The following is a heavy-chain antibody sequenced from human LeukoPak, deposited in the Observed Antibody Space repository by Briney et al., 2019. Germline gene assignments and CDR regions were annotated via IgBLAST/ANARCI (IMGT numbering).Heavy chain of an antibody. CDR2: INQSGST. V-gene: IGHV4-34*01. J-gene: IGHJ4*02. D-gene: IGHD3-9*01. CDR1: GGSFRGYY. Sequence: SETLSLTCAVYGGSFRGYYWSWIRQSPGKGLEWIGEINQSGSTKYNPSLKSRVTISEDTSKNQFSLNLNSMTAADTAVYYCARFPPEVYYDILTGLEPDFDYWGQGTLVTVSS. CDR3: ARFPPEVYYDILTGLEPDFDY.